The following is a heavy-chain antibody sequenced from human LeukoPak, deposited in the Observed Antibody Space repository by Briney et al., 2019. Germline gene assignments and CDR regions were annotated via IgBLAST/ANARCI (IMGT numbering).Heavy chain of an antibody. V-gene: IGHV1-18*01. J-gene: IGHJ4*02. CDR1: GYTFTSYG. CDR3: ARYERGYCSGGSCYSTDY. Sequence: ASVKVSCKASGYTFTSYGISWVRQAPGQGLKWMGWISAYNGNTNYAQKLQGRVTMTTDTSTSTAYMELRSLRSDDTAVYYCARYERGYCSGGSCYSTDYWGQGTLVTVSS. D-gene: IGHD2-15*01. CDR2: ISAYNGNT.